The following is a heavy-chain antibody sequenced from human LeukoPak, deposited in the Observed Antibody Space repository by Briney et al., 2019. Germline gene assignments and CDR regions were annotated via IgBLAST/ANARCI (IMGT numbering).Heavy chain of an antibody. CDR3: AKQGEPDFFDY. D-gene: IGHD1-14*01. CDR2: IKQDGSEK. CDR1: GFTFRCNW. Sequence: GGSLRLSCAASGFTFRCNWMSWVRQAPGKGLEGVATIKQDGSEKYYMDSVKGRFTISRDNAKNSLYLQMNSLRVEDTAFYYCAKQGEPDFFDYWGQGTLVTVSS. V-gene: IGHV3-7*03. J-gene: IGHJ4*02.